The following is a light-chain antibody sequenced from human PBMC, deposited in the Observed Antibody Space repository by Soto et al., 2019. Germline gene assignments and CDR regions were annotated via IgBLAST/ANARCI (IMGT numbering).Light chain of an antibody. CDR3: HQYDSWT. J-gene: IGKJ1*01. CDR1: QSFNSIY. V-gene: IGKV3-20*01. CDR2: GAS. Sequence: VLTQSPCTLSLSPGERATLSCRASQSFNSIYLAWYQQKPVQAPRLLIYGASSRATGIPDRFSGSGSGTDFTLTLSRLEPEDLAVDYCHQYDSWTFGQGTKVDIK.